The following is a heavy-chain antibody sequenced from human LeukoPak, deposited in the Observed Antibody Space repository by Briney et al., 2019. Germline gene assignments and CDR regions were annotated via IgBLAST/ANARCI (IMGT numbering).Heavy chain of an antibody. CDR3: ASSGSYGYFDY. V-gene: IGHV4-59*01. Sequence: PSETLSLTCTVSGGSISSYYWSWIRQPPGKGLEWIGYIYYSGSTNYNPSLKSRVTISVDTSKNQFSLELSSVTAADTAVYYCASSGSYGYFDYWGQGTLVTVSS. CDR2: IYYSGST. D-gene: IGHD1-26*01. CDR1: GGSISSYY. J-gene: IGHJ4*02.